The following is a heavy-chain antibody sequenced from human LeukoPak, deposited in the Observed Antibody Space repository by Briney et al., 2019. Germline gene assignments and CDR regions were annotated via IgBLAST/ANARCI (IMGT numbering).Heavy chain of an antibody. J-gene: IGHJ4*02. Sequence: ASVTVSFKSSGYTFTCYFIHWVRQAPGQGREGMGWINPNSGGTNYAQKFQGRVTMTRDTSISTAYMELSRLRSDDTAVYYCARGPEETDYWGQGTLVTVSS. CDR3: ARGPEETDY. V-gene: IGHV1-2*02. CDR2: INPNSGGT. CDR1: GYTFTCYF. D-gene: IGHD5-24*01.